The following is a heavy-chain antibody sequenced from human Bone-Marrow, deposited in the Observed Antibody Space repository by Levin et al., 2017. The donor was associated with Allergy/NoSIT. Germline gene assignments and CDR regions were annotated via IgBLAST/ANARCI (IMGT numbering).Heavy chain of an antibody. D-gene: IGHD3-3*01. CDR2: ILTKTEGETT. Sequence: GGSLRLSCTASGFTFSNAWMSWVRQAPGKGLEWVGRILTKTEGETTHYAAPAEGRFSISRDDSKNTLYLQMNNLEAEDTAVYFCATYYCRTRSPTCNGGLSTYGVMSTDSWGQGTLVTVSS. CDR1: GFTFSNAW. V-gene: IGHV3-15*01. J-gene: IGHJ4*02. CDR3: ATYYCRTRSPTCNGGLSTYGVMSTDS.